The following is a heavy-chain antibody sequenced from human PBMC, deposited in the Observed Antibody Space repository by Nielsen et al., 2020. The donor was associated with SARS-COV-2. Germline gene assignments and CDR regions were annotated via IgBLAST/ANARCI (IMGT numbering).Heavy chain of an antibody. CDR3: AKLFGDDDS. Sequence: ASVKVSCKASGYTFTTYDLNWVRQATGQGLEWMGWMNPKSGFTAYAQRFQGRVTVTRNTSISTAYLELSSLRSEDTAMYYCAKLFGDDDSWGQGTQVSVSS. CDR1: GYTFTTYD. J-gene: IGHJ5*01. V-gene: IGHV1-8*01. CDR2: MNPKSGFT. D-gene: IGHD3-10*01.